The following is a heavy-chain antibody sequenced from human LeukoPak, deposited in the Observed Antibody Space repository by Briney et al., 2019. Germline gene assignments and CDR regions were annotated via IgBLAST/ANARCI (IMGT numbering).Heavy chain of an antibody. Sequence: SETLSLTCAVYGGSFSGYYWGWIRQPPGKGLEWIRNIYYSGSTYYNPSLKSRVTISLNTSKNQFSLELISVTAADTAVYYCASVRRGFGESSKYYAYYYMGVWGKGTTVTISS. CDR1: GGSFSGYY. J-gene: IGHJ6*03. D-gene: IGHD3-10*01. V-gene: IGHV4-34*01. CDR3: ASVRRGFGESSKYYAYYYMGV. CDR2: IYYSGST.